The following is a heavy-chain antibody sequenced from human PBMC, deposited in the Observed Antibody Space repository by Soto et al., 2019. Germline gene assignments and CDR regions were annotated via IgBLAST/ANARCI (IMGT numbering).Heavy chain of an antibody. J-gene: IGHJ4*02. CDR3: ASDVIAAAGTAG. CDR1: GGTFSSYA. D-gene: IGHD6-13*01. CDR2: IIPIFGTA. V-gene: IGHV1-69*12. Sequence: QVQLVQSGAEVKKPGSSVKVSCKASGGTFSSYAISWVRQAPGQGLEWMGGIIPIFGTANYAQKFQVRVTITADESTSTAYMEVSSLRSEDTAVYYCASDVIAAAGTAGWGQGTLVTVSS.